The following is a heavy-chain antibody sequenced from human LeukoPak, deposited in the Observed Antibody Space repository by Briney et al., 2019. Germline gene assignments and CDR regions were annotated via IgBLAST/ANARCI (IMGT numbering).Heavy chain of an antibody. D-gene: IGHD4-17*01. Sequence: TSETLSLTCTVSGGSISSYYWSWIRQPAGKGLEWIGRIYTSGATHYNPSLKSRVTMSVDTSKNQFSLKLSSVTAADTAVYYCARLSTVTTSFDYWGQGTLVTVSS. CDR1: GGSISSYY. CDR3: ARLSTVTTSFDY. J-gene: IGHJ4*02. CDR2: IYTSGAT. V-gene: IGHV4-4*07.